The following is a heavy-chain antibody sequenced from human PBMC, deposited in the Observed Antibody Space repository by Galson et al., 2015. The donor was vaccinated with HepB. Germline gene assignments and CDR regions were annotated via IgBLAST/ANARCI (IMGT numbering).Heavy chain of an antibody. CDR2: INAGNGNT. D-gene: IGHD2-2*01. V-gene: IGHV1-3*01. CDR1: GYTFTSYA. Sequence: SVKVSCKASGYTFTSYAMHWVRQAPGQRLEWMGWINAGNGNTKYSQKFQGRVTITRDTSASTAYMELSSLRSEDTAVYYCARDRVRDIVVVPAATAPRVIDPWGQGTLVTVSS. J-gene: IGHJ5*02. CDR3: ARDRVRDIVVVPAATAPRVIDP.